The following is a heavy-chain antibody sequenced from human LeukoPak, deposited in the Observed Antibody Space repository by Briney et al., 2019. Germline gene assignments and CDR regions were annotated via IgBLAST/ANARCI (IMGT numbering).Heavy chain of an antibody. CDR3: ARAYSSGWFSGDY. CDR1: GFTFSNYA. Sequence: GGSLRLSCAASGFTFSNYAMSWVRQAPGKGLECVSAISGIGGSKYYADSVKGRFTISRDNSKNTLYLQMNSLRAEDTAVYYCARAYSSGWFSGDYWGQGTLVTVSS. V-gene: IGHV3-23*01. D-gene: IGHD6-19*01. CDR2: ISGIGGSK. J-gene: IGHJ4*02.